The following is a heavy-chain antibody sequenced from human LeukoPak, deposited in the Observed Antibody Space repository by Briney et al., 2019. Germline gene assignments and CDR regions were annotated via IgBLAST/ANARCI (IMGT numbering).Heavy chain of an antibody. CDR1: GYTFTSYY. V-gene: IGHV1-46*01. Sequence: ASVKVSCKASGYTFTSYYMHWVRQAPGQGLEWMGIINPSGGSTSYAQKFQGGVTMTRDTSTSTVYMELSSLRSEDTAVYYCARDPALTGYHRGYFDYWGQGTLVTVSS. J-gene: IGHJ4*02. CDR3: ARDPALTGYHRGYFDY. CDR2: INPSGGST. D-gene: IGHD3-9*01.